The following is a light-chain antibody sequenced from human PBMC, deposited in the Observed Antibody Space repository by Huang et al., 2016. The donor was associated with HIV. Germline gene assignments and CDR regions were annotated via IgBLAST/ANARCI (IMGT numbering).Light chain of an antibody. V-gene: IGKV3-15*01. J-gene: IGKJ4*01. CDR1: QSVSTN. CDR2: GAS. CDR3: QQYNIWPLT. Sequence: EIVMTQSPATLSVSPGERVTLSCRASQSVSTNLVWYQQKPGQAPRLLIYGASTRATGVPASFSASGSGTEFTLTISSLQFEDFEVYYCQQYNIWPLTFGGGTQVEIK.